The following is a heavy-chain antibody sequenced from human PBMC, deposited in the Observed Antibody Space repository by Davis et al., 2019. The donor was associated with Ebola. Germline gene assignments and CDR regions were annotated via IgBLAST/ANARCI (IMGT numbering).Heavy chain of an antibody. V-gene: IGHV3-11*04. D-gene: IGHD6-25*01. CDR2: ISDSGDAE. CDR3: AGGLKY. Sequence: GESLKISCAASGFTSSNHYMGWIRQAPGEGLEWISYISDSGDAEFYGDSVKGRFTISRDNAKNTLYLQMNSLGADDMAVYYCAGGLKYWGQGSLVTVSS. CDR1: GFTSSNHY. J-gene: IGHJ4*02.